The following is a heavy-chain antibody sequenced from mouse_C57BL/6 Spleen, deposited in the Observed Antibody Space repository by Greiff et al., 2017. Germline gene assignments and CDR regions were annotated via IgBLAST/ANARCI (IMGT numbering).Heavy chain of an antibody. CDR3: ARVYYSNYGFAY. CDR2: INPSSGYT. CDR1: GFTFTSYT. Sequence: QVQLQQSGAELARPGASVRMSCKASGFTFTSYTMHWVKQRPGQGLEWIGYINPSSGYTKYNQKFKDKATLTADKSASTAYMQLSSLTSEDSAVYYCARVYYSNYGFAYWGQGTLVTVSA. J-gene: IGHJ3*01. V-gene: IGHV1-4*01. D-gene: IGHD2-5*01.